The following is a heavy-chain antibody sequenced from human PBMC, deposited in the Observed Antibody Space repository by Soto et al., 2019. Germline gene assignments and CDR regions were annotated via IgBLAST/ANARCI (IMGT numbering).Heavy chain of an antibody. CDR1: GFTLSSYA. J-gene: IGHJ6*02. D-gene: IGHD3-10*01. CDR2: ISAGGDMT. CDR3: ARGDRGGSGSTARYYYSGWDV. V-gene: IGHV3-23*01. Sequence: DVQLLESGGNLVQPGGSLTLSCSASGFTLSSYAMSWVRQVPGKGLEWVTSISAGGDMTYNSDSVKGRFISSRDNANIPVFLQMHNLRIEDTALYYRARGDRGGSGSTARYYYSGWDVWGQGASVTVS.